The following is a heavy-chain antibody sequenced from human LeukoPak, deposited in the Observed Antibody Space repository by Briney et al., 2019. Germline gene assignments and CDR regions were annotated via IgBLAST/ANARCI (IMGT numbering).Heavy chain of an antibody. Sequence: PGGSLRLSCAASGFTVSSNYMSWVRQAPGKGLEWVSVIYSGGSTYYADSVKGRFTISRDNSKNTLYLQMNSLRAEDTAVYYCAREGSAALFDYWGQGTLVTVSS. CDR3: AREGSAALFDY. CDR1: GFTVSSNY. D-gene: IGHD6-13*01. J-gene: IGHJ4*02. V-gene: IGHV3-66*01. CDR2: IYSGGST.